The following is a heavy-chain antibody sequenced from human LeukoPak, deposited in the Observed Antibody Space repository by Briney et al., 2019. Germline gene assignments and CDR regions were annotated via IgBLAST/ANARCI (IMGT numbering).Heavy chain of an antibody. J-gene: IGHJ4*02. CDR1: GYSFTSYW. D-gene: IGHD2-2*01. CDR2: IYPGDSDT. CDR3: ATPYPREYCSSTTCYFNY. Sequence: GESLKISCKGSGYSFTSYWIGRVRQMPGKGLEWMGIIYPGDSDTRYSPSFQGQVTISADKSISTAYLQWSSLKASDTAMYYCATPYPREYCSSTTCYFNYWGQGTLVTVSS. V-gene: IGHV5-51*01.